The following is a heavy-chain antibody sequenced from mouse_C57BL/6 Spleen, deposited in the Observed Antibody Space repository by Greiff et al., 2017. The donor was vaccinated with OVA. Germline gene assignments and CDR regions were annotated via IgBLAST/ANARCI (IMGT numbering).Heavy chain of an antibody. J-gene: IGHJ2*01. Sequence: EVQLVESGPGLVKPSQSLSLTCSVTGYSITSGYYWNWIRQFPGNKLEWMGYISYDGSNNYNPSLKNRISITRDTSKNQFFLKLNSVTTEDTATYYCARNSFDYYGSPYYFDYWGQGTTLTVSS. CDR3: ARNSFDYYGSPYYFDY. CDR2: ISYDGSN. V-gene: IGHV3-6*01. CDR1: GYSITSGYY. D-gene: IGHD1-1*01.